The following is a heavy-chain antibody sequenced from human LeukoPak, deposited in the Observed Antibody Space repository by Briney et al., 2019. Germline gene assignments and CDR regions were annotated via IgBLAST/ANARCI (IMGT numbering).Heavy chain of an antibody. Sequence: SETLSLTCAVYGGSFSGYYWSWIRQPPGKGLEWIGEINHSGSTNYNPSLKSRVTISVDTSKNQFSLKLSSVTAADTAVYYCARETYFRYGMDVWGQGTTVIVSS. CDR1: GGSFSGYY. CDR3: ARETYFRYGMDV. CDR2: INHSGST. V-gene: IGHV4-34*01. D-gene: IGHD3-9*01. J-gene: IGHJ6*02.